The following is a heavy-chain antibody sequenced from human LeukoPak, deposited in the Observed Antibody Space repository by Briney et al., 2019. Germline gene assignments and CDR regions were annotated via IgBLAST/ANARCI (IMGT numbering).Heavy chain of an antibody. CDR1: GGTFSSYA. J-gene: IGHJ3*02. V-gene: IGHV1-69*04. Sequence: ASVKVSCKASGGTFSSYAISWVRQAPGQGLEWMGRIIPIFGIANYAQKFQGRVTITADKSTSTAYMELSSLRSEDTAVYYCASLTNDDILTGLDAFDIWGQGTMVTVSS. CDR2: IIPIFGIA. CDR3: ASLTNDDILTGLDAFDI. D-gene: IGHD3-9*01.